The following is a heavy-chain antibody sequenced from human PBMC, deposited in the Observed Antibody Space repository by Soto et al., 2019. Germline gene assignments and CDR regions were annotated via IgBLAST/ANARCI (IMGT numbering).Heavy chain of an antibody. D-gene: IGHD3-16*02. CDR3: AKASTYEYVWGSFRYYFDH. V-gene: IGHV3-23*01. CDR2: ISGSGDRT. Sequence: GGSLRLSCAASGFTFSSYEMSWVRQAPGKGLEWVSGISGSGDRTHYADSVKGRFSISRDNSQNTLHLQMNSLRAEDTAVYYCAKASTYEYVWGSFRYYFDHWGQGALVTVSS. CDR1: GFTFSSYE. J-gene: IGHJ4*02.